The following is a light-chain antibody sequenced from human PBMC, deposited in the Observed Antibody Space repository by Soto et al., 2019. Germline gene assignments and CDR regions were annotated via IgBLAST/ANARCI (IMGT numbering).Light chain of an antibody. Sequence: MVLTQSPPPMSLSPGASATLSCRASQSVSGYLAWYHQKPGQAPRLLIYDASTRHTGIPARFSGSGSGTDFTLTISGLEPEDFAVYYCQQRSNWPITIGQGTRLEIK. J-gene: IGKJ5*01. V-gene: IGKV3-11*01. CDR1: QSVSGY. CDR2: DAS. CDR3: QQRSNWPIT.